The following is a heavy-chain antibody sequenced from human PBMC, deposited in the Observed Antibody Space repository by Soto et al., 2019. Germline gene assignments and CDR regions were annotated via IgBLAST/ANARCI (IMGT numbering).Heavy chain of an antibody. CDR1: GFTFSSYA. J-gene: IGHJ4*02. Sequence: EVQLLESGGGLVQPGGSLRLSCAASGFTFSSYAMSWVRQAPGKGLEWVSAISGSGGSTYYADSVKGRFTISRDNPKNTPYLQTNSRRAEDTAVYYCANDRGVGPRRYFYYWGQGTLVTVSS. CDR2: ISGSGGST. D-gene: IGHD3-3*01. V-gene: IGHV3-23*01. CDR3: ANDRGVGPRRYFYY.